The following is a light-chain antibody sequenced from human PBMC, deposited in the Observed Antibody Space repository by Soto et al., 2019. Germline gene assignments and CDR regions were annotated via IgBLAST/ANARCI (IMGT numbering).Light chain of an antibody. V-gene: IGKV3-15*01. CDR2: GAS. Sequence: EIVMTQSPATLSVSPGERATLSCRASQSVSSNLAWYQQKPGQAPRLLIYGASTRATGIPGRFSGSGSETEFTLTISSLQSEDFAVYYCQQYNNWPSLTFGGGTKVEIK. CDR1: QSVSSN. J-gene: IGKJ4*01. CDR3: QQYNNWPSLT.